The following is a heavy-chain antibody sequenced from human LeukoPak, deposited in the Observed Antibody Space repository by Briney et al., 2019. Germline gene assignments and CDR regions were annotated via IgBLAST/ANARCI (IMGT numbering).Heavy chain of an antibody. J-gene: IGHJ4*02. D-gene: IGHD3-9*01. CDR3: ARGATTGYYPY. CDR2: ISYDGSNK. V-gene: IGHV3-30*04. Sequence: PGGSLRLSCAASGFTFSSYAMHWVRQAPGKGLEWVAVISYDGSNKYYADSVKGRFTISRDNSKSTLYLQMNSLTAEDTAVYYCARGATTGYYPYWGQGTLVTVSS. CDR1: GFTFSSYA.